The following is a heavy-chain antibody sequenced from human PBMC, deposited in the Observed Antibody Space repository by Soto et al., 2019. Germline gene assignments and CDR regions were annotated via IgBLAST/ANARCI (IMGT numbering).Heavy chain of an antibody. V-gene: IGHV5-51*01. CDR1: GYNFTNYW. Sequence: GESLKISCKGSGYNFTNYWIGWVRQMPGKGLEYMGIIYPGDSDTRYSPSSQGQVTVSADKSINTAYLQWSSLKASDTAMYYCARLTTGTTSYGMDVWGQGTTVTVSS. J-gene: IGHJ6*02. D-gene: IGHD1-7*01. CDR3: ARLTTGTTSYGMDV. CDR2: IYPGDSDT.